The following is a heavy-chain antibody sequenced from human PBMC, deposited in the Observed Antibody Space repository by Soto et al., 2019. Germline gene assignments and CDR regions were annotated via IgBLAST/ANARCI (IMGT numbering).Heavy chain of an antibody. CDR1: GFTFSDYY. CDR2: ISSSGSTI. J-gene: IGHJ4*02. CDR3: AREPKWYCGSGILVY. Sequence: GGSLRLSCAASGFTFSDYYMSWIRQAPGKGLEWVSYISSSGSTIYYADSVKGRFTISRDNAENSLYLQENSLRAEDTAVYYCAREPKWYCGSGILVYWSQRTVVTVST. D-gene: IGHD3-10*01. V-gene: IGHV3-11*01.